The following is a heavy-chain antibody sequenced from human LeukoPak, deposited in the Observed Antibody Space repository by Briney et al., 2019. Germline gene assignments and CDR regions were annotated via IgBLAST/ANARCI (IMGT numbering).Heavy chain of an antibody. Sequence: ASVKVSCKASGYTFTSYYMHWVRQAPGQGLEWMRIINPSGGSTSYAQKFQGRVTMTRDTSTSTVYMELIGLRSEDTAVYYCARAGLRPEKNYYDSSGYYHYWGQGTLVTVSS. V-gene: IGHV1-46*01. CDR1: GYTFTSYY. J-gene: IGHJ4*02. D-gene: IGHD3-22*01. CDR2: INPSGGST. CDR3: ARAGLRPEKNYYDSSGYYHY.